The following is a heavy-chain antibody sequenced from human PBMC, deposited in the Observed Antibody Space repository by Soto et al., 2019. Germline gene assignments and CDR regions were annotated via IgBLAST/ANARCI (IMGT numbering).Heavy chain of an antibody. Sequence: PGGSLRLSCAASGFTFSSYSMNWVCQAPGKGLEWVSSISSSSSYIYYADSVKGRFTISRDNAKNSLYLQMNSLRAEDTAVYYCARVDRSTLPAIVVVPAAKEGSYYYYYGMDVWGQGTTVTVSS. J-gene: IGHJ6*02. CDR2: ISSSSSYI. CDR1: GFTFSSYS. V-gene: IGHV3-21*01. D-gene: IGHD2-2*01. CDR3: ARVDRSTLPAIVVVPAAKEGSYYYYYGMDV.